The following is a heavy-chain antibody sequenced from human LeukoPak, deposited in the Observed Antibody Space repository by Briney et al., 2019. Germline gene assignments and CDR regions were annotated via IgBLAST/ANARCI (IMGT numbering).Heavy chain of an antibody. V-gene: IGHV3-30-3*01. D-gene: IGHD1-26*01. CDR3: ARELFPSMVGGSYLPSDY. CDR2: ISYDGSNK. CDR1: GFTFSSYA. J-gene: IGHJ4*02. Sequence: GGSLRLSCAASGFTFSSYAMHWVRQAPGKGLEWVAVISYDGSNKYYADSVEGRFTISRDDSKNTLYLQMNSLRAEDTAVYYCARELFPSMVGGSYLPSDYWGQGTLVTVSS.